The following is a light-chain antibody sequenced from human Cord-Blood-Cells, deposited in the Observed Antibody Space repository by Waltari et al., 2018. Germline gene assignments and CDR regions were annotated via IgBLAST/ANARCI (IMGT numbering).Light chain of an antibody. CDR1: QSISSW. J-gene: IGKJ1*01. V-gene: IGKV1-5*03. CDR3: QQYNSYSRT. CDR2: KAS. Sequence: DIQMTQSPSTLSASVGDRVTITCRASQSISSWLAWYQQKPGKAPKLLIYKASSLESGVPSRFSGSGSGTEFTLTISSLQPDDFATYYCQQYNSYSRTVGQGP.